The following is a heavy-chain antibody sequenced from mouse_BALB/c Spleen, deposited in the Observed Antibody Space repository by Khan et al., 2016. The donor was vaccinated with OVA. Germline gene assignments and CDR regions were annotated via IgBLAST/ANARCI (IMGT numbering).Heavy chain of an antibody. CDR2: ISTDSVNT. J-gene: IGHJ2*01. Sequence: QVQLKESGPELVRPGVSVKLSCKGSGYTFTDYSMHWVKQSPAKSLEWIGVISTDSVNTNYNQKFKGKATLTVDKSSSTAYMELARMTSEDSAIYYCARRDYFDYWGQGTTLTVSS. CDR3: ARRDYFDY. CDR1: GYTFTDYS. V-gene: IGHV1S137*01.